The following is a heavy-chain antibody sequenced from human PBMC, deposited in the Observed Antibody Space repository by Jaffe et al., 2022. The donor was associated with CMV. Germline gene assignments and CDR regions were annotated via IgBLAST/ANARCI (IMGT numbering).Heavy chain of an antibody. Sequence: EVQLVQSGAEVKKPGESLRISCKGSGYSFTSYWISWVRQMPGKGLEWMGRIDPSDSYTNYSPSFQGHVTISADKSISTAYLQWSSLKASDTAMYYCASSYGGPIDYYDSSGSWDHWGQGTLVTVSS. CDR1: GYSFTSYW. CDR3: ASSYGGPIDYYDSSGSWDH. CDR2: IDPSDSYT. D-gene: IGHD3-22*01. J-gene: IGHJ4*02. V-gene: IGHV5-10-1*03.